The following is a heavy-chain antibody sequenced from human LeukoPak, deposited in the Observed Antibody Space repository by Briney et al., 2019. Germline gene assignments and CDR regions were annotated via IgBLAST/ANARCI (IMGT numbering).Heavy chain of an antibody. V-gene: IGHV3-33*01. CDR3: AMAPNWNPYCVHV. CDR1: GFIFSSYN. Sequence: PGGSLRLSCAASGFIFSSYNMFWVRQAPGKGLEWVAVIWYDGSNNYYAESVKGRFFISRDTSKNTLYLQMNSLRAEDTAMYYCAMAPNWNPYCVHVWGKGTTVTVSS. CDR2: IWYDGSNN. J-gene: IGHJ6*03. D-gene: IGHD1-20*01.